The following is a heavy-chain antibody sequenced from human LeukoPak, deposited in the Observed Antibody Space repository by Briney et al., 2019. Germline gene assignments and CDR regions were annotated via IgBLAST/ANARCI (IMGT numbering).Heavy chain of an antibody. V-gene: IGHV1-8*01. Sequence: ASVKVSCKASGYTFSDYDINWVRQATGQGLEWMGWINPNSGNAGYAQKFQGRVTMTRKTSISTAYMELSSLRSEDTVGCYWARALAWGGRSHSYSYMDARDKGTTVTVSS. D-gene: IGHD1-26*01. J-gene: IGHJ6*03. CDR3: ARALAWGGRSHSYSYMDA. CDR1: GYTFSDYD. CDR2: INPNSGNA.